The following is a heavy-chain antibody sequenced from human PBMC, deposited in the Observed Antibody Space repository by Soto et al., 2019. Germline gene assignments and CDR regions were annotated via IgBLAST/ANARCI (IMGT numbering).Heavy chain of an antibody. CDR2: ISSNGGST. CDR1: GFTFSSYA. Sequence: GGSLRLSCSASGFTFSSYAMHWVRQAPGKGLEYVSAISSNGGSTYYADSVKGRFTISRDNSKNTLYLHMSSLRAEDTAVYYCVKEGGYSYGYYFDYWGQGTLVTVSS. CDR3: VKEGGYSYGYYFDY. J-gene: IGHJ4*02. V-gene: IGHV3-64D*06. D-gene: IGHD5-18*01.